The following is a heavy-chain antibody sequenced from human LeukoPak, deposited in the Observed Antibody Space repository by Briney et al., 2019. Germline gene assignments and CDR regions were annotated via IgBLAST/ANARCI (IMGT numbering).Heavy chain of an antibody. CDR3: ESSATRGYYYDSSGYYNY. CDR1: GYTFTSYY. Sequence: ASVKVSCKASGYTFTSYYMHWVRQAPGQGLEWMGIINPSGGSTSYAQKFQGRVTMTRDTSTSTVYMELSSLRSEVTAVYYCESSATRGYYYDSSGYYNYWGQGTLVTVSS. D-gene: IGHD3-22*01. CDR2: INPSGGST. V-gene: IGHV1-46*01. J-gene: IGHJ4*02.